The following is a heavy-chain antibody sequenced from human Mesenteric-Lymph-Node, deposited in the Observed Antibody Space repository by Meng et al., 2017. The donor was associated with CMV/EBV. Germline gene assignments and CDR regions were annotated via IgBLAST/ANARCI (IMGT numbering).Heavy chain of an antibody. CDR2: TYYSGST. J-gene: IGHJ4*02. V-gene: IGHV4-61*01. CDR1: GGSVSSGSYY. CDR3: ARDDGYFDY. Sequence: LTCTVSGGSVSSGSYYWSWIRQPPGKGLEWIEYTYYSGSTNYNPSLKSRVTISVDTSKNQFSLKLSSVTAADTAVYYCARDDGYFDYWGQGTLVTVSS.